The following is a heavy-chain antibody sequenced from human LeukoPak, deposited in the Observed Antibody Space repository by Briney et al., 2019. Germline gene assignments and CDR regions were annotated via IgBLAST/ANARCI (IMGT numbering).Heavy chain of an antibody. CDR3: ARGDCSSTICYSPMDV. Sequence: SETLSLTCTVSGYSISSGYYWVWIRQPPGKGLEWIGSIYRSGSTNYNPSLKSRVTISVDTSQNQFSLKANSVTAADTAVYYCARGDCSSTICYSPMDVWGKGTTVTVSS. J-gene: IGHJ6*03. CDR2: IYRSGST. CDR1: GYSISSGYY. V-gene: IGHV4-38-2*02. D-gene: IGHD2-2*01.